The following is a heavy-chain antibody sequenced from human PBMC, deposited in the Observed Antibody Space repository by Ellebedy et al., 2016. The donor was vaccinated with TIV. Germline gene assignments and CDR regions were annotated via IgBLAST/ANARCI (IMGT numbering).Heavy chain of an antibody. D-gene: IGHD4-17*01. CDR2: IYYTGTT. V-gene: IGHV4-59*01. CDR3: ARGTDYGDAFDV. Sequence: MPSETLSLTCTVSGGSISSYYWSWIRQSPGKGLEWIGNIYYTGTTSYNPSLKSRVTMSGDTSKNQFSLTVTSVTAADAAVYYCARGTDYGDAFDVWGQGTMVTVSS. CDR1: GGSISSYY. J-gene: IGHJ3*01.